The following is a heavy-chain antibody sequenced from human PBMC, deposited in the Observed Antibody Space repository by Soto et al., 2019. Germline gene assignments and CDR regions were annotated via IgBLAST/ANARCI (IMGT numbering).Heavy chain of an antibody. CDR3: AKVRGGSQYYFDY. V-gene: IGHV3-23*01. CDR1: GITLSSYA. J-gene: IGHJ4*02. CDR2: ISASGGST. D-gene: IGHD1-26*01. Sequence: PGGSLRLSCAASGITLSSYAMSWVRQAPGKGPEWVSGISASGGSTSYADSVKGRFTISRDNAENTLYLQMNSLRAEDTAVYYCAKVRGGSQYYFDYWGQGTLVTVSS.